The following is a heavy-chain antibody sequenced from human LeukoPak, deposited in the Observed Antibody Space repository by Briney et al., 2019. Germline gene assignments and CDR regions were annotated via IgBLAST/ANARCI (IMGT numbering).Heavy chain of an antibody. CDR3: AREQTGSFFNDFDS. CDR1: GFTFSSYA. J-gene: IGHJ4*02. V-gene: IGHV3-23*01. Sequence: GGSLRLSCAASGFTFSSYAMTWVRQAPGKWLEWVSAISNGGGNTYYADSVKGRFTISRDNTKNTLYMQMNSMRAEDTALYFCAREQTGSFFNDFDSWGQGTLVTVSS. CDR2: ISNGGGNT. D-gene: IGHD2-8*01.